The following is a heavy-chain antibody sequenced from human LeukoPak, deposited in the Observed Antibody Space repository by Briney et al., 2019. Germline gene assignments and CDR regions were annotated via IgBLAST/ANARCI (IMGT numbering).Heavy chain of an antibody. V-gene: IGHV3-23*01. CDR3: AKDLRLTMIVVVTPGGAFDI. CDR2: ISGSGGST. Sequence: GGSLRLSCAASGFTFSRYWMTWVRQAPGKGLEWVSAISGSGGSTYYADSVKGRFTISRDNSKNTLYLQMNSLRAEDTAVYYCAKDLRLTMIVVVTPGGAFDIWGQGTMVTVSS. D-gene: IGHD3-22*01. J-gene: IGHJ3*02. CDR1: GFTFSRYW.